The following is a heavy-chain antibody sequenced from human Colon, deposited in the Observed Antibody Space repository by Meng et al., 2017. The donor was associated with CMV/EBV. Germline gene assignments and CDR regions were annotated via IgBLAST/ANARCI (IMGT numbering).Heavy chain of an antibody. V-gene: IGHV4-38-2*02. CDR1: GHSIASSYY. Sequence: SETLSLTCPVAGHSIASSYYWGWVRQPPGKGLEWIGSAYHSGSTYYNPSLRGRVTVSVDTSKNQFYLTLTSASAADTAVYYCVRDLYGSGSYAIVYWGPGTLVTVSS. CDR2: AYHSGST. D-gene: IGHD3-10*01. J-gene: IGHJ4*02. CDR3: VRDLYGSGSYAIVY.